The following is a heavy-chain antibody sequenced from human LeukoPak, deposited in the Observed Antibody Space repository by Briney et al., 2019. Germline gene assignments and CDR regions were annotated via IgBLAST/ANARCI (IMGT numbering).Heavy chain of an antibody. CDR2: IIPIFGTA. V-gene: IGHV1-69*05. J-gene: IGHJ4*02. D-gene: IGHD3-10*01. CDR1: GGTFSSYA. Sequence: ASVKVSCKASGGTFSSYAISWVRQAPGQGLEWMGGIIPIFGTANYAQKFQGRVTITTDESTSTAYMELSSLRTEDTAVYYCARDLSHGEFVYWGQGTLVTVSS. CDR3: ARDLSHGEFVY.